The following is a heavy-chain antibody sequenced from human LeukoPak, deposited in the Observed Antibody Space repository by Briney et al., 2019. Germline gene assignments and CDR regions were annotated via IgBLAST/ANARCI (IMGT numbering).Heavy chain of an antibody. J-gene: IGHJ5*02. CDR2: ISYDGSSK. CDR1: GFTFSSYG. Sequence: GGSLRLSCAASGFTFSSYGMHWVRQAPGKGLEWVAVISYDGSSKYYADSVKGRFTISRDNSKNTLYLQMNSLRAEDTAVYYCAKGRVVPAATDWFDPWGQGTLVTVSS. V-gene: IGHV3-30*18. D-gene: IGHD2-2*01. CDR3: AKGRVVPAATDWFDP.